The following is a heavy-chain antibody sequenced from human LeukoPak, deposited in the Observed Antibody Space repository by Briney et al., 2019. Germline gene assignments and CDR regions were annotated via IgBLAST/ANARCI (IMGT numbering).Heavy chain of an antibody. CDR3: AKRPSDYGDYVSYFDH. J-gene: IGHJ4*02. V-gene: IGHV3-30*18. CDR1: GFSFISYG. CDR2: ISDDGRSK. Sequence: GGSLRLSCGASGFSFISYGMHWVRQAPGMGLEWVGVISDDGRSKDYADSVKGRFTISRDNSKDTLYLQMNSLRAEDTAVYYCAKRPSDYGDYVSYFDHWGQGTLVTVSS. D-gene: IGHD4-17*01.